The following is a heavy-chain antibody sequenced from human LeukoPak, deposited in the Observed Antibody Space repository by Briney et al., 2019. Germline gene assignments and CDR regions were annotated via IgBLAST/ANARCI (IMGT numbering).Heavy chain of an antibody. V-gene: IGHV3-11*04. CDR1: GFTFSDYY. Sequence: GGSLRLSCAASGFTFSDYYMSWIRQAPGKGLEWVSYISSSGSTIYYADSVKGRFTISRDNAKNSLYLQMNSLRAEDTAVYYWARNVKPDYDFWSGYSGVRGTPGDWGQGTLVTVSS. CDR3: ARNVKPDYDFWSGYSGVRGTPGD. D-gene: IGHD3-3*01. CDR2: ISSSGSTI. J-gene: IGHJ4*02.